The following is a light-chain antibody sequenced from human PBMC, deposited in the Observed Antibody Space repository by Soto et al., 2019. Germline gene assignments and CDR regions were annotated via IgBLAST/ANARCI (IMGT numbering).Light chain of an antibody. Sequence: EILLTQSPVTLSVSPGARATLSCRASQSLTSNLAWYQQRPGQAPRLLIYDTSTRATDVPARFSGSGSGTEFTLPIASLQSEDFAVYYCQQYNHWPRTLSFGGGTRVEL. J-gene: IGKJ4*01. CDR3: QQYNHWPRTLS. CDR1: QSLTSN. CDR2: DTS. V-gene: IGKV3-15*01.